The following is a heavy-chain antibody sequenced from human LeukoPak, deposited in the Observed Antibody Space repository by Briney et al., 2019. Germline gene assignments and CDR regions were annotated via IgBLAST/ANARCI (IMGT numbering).Heavy chain of an antibody. J-gene: IGHJ5*02. CDR3: AKDESGSYMVVNNWFDP. Sequence: GGSLRLSCAASGFTFDDYAMHWVRQAPGKGLEWVSGISWNSGSIGYADSVKGRFTISRDNSKDTLSLQMNSLRAEDTAVYYCAKDESGSYMVVNNWFDPWGQGTLVTVSS. CDR1: GFTFDDYA. D-gene: IGHD1-26*01. V-gene: IGHV3-9*01. CDR2: ISWNSGSI.